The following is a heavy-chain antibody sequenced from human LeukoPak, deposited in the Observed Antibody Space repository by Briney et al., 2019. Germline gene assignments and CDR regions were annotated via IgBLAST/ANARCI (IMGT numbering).Heavy chain of an antibody. J-gene: IGHJ4*02. Sequence: GGSLRLSCAASGFTFSSHSMNWVRQAPGKGLEWVSYISSSSTIYYADSVKGRFTISRYNAKNSLYLQMNSLRAEDTAVYYCARGAYYYEDWGQGTLVTVSS. CDR1: GFTFSSHS. V-gene: IGHV3-48*01. CDR3: ARGAYYYED. CDR2: ISSSSTI. D-gene: IGHD3-22*01.